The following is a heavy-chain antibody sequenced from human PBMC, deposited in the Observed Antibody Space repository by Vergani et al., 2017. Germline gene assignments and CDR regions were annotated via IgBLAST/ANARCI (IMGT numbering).Heavy chain of an antibody. D-gene: IGHD3-3*01. CDR3: ARISTYYDFWSGYYSYYFDY. V-gene: IGHV2-5*02. J-gene: IGHJ4*02. Sequence: QITLKESGPTLVKPTQTLTLTCTSSGFSLSTSGVGVGWIRQPPGKALEWLARVYWDDDKRYSPSLKSRLTITKDTSKNQVVLTMTNMDPVDTATYYCARISTYYDFWSGYYSYYFDYWGQGTLVTVSS. CDR1: GFSLSTSGVG. CDR2: VYWDDDK.